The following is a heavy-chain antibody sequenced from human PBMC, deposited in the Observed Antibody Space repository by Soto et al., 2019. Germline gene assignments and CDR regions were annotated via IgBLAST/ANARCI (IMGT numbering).Heavy chain of an antibody. CDR2: IVVGSGNT. V-gene: IGHV1-58*01. CDR3: AAGVFIDGNSQLLGYYYYGMDV. CDR1: GYTFTSSA. J-gene: IGHJ6*02. Sequence: GASVKVSCKASGYTFTSSAVQWVRQARGQRLEWIGWIVVGSGNTNYAQKFQERVTITRDMSTSTAYMELSSLRSEDTAVYYCAAGVFIDGNSQLLGYYYYGMDVWGQGTTVTVSS. D-gene: IGHD1-1*01.